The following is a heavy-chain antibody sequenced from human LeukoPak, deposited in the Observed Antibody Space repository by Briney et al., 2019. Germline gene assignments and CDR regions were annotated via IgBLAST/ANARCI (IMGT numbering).Heavy chain of an antibody. J-gene: IGHJ4*02. CDR3: ARVTNWNYGLDY. CDR2: IYYSGST. CDR1: GGSISSYY. Sequence: SETLSLTCTVSGGSISSYYWSWIRQPPGKGLEWIGYIYYSGSTNYNPSLKSRVTISVDTSKNQFSLKLSSVTAADTAVYYCARVTNWNYGLDYWGRGTLVSVSS. D-gene: IGHD1-7*01. V-gene: IGHV4-59*01.